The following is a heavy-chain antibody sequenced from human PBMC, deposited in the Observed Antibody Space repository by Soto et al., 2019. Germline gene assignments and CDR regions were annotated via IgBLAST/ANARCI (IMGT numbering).Heavy chain of an antibody. V-gene: IGHV4-4*02. J-gene: IGHJ4*02. Sequence: QVQLHESGLQLVKPSGTLSLTCAVSGDSIISSNWWTWVRRPPGRRLEWIGEIHHSGRTNYNPSLERRVTISLDKSNNQFSLNLRAVTVSDMAVYYCAAHAGNTYGPLDYWGQGTLVTVSS. CDR1: GDSIISSNW. CDR3: AAHAGNTYGPLDY. D-gene: IGHD5-18*01. CDR2: IHHSGRT.